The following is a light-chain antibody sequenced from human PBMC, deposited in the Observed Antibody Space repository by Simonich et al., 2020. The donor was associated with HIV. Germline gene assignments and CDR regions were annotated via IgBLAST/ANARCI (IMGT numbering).Light chain of an antibody. CDR3: QQYNNWPLT. CDR2: GAS. Sequence: EIVLTQSPATLSLSPGERATLSCRASQSVSSNLAWYQQKPGQAPRLLIFGASTRATGIPDRFSGSGSGTEFTLTISSMQSEDFAVYYCQQYNNWPLTFGPGTKVDIK. V-gene: IGKV3-15*01. J-gene: IGKJ3*01. CDR1: QSVSSN.